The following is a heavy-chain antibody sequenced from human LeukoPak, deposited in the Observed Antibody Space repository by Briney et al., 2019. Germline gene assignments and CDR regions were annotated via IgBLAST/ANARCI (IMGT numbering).Heavy chain of an antibody. CDR1: GFTFDDYA. Sequence: GGSLRLSCAASGFTFDDYAMHWVRQPPGKGLEWVSGIRWNSGTIGYADSVKGRFTISRDNAKNSLYLQMNCLRAEDTALYYCAKDKGTNVWYLDYWGQGTLVTVSS. CDR3: AKDKGTNVWYLDY. CDR2: IRWNSGTI. J-gene: IGHJ4*02. D-gene: IGHD6-13*01. V-gene: IGHV3-9*01.